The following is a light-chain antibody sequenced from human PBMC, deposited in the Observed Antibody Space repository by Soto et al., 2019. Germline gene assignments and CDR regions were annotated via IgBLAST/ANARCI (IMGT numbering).Light chain of an antibody. CDR1: SSNIGTGY. V-gene: IGLV1-47*01. J-gene: IGLJ2*01. CDR2: RNS. Sequence: QLVLTQPPSASGTPGQTVTISCSGSSSNIGTGYVYWYQQRPGSAPNFLIYRNSLRPSGVPDRFSGSKSGTSASLAIGGLRSEDEADYYCASWDDRLTVVFGGGTKLTVL. CDR3: ASWDDRLTVV.